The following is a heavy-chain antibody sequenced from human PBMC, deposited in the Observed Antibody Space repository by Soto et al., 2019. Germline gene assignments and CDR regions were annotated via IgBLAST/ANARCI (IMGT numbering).Heavy chain of an antibody. Sequence: QVQLVQSGAEVKKPGASVKVSCKASGYTFTSYGISWVRQAPGQGLEWMGWISAYNGNTNYAQKLQGRVPMTTDTSTSTAYMELRSLRSDDTAVYYCARADCSSTRCLRPRDNWFDPWGQGTLVTVSS. CDR1: GYTFTSYG. V-gene: IGHV1-18*01. D-gene: IGHD2-2*01. J-gene: IGHJ5*02. CDR3: ARADCSSTRCLRPRDNWFDP. CDR2: ISAYNGNT.